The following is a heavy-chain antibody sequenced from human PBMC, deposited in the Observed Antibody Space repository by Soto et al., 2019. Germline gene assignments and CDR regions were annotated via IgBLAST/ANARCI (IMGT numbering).Heavy chain of an antibody. J-gene: IGHJ4*02. CDR1: GFTFSSYG. D-gene: IGHD1-26*01. Sequence: QVQLVESGGGVVQPGRSLRLSCAASGFTFSSYGMHWVRQAPGKGLEWVAVISYDGSNKYYADSVKGRFTISRDKSKNTLYLQMNSLRAEDTAVYYCAKDRGSYSSSFDYWGQGTLVTVSS. V-gene: IGHV3-30*18. CDR3: AKDRGSYSSSFDY. CDR2: ISYDGSNK.